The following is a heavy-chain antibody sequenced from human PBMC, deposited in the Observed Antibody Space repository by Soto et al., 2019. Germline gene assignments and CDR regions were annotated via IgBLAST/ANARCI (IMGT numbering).Heavy chain of an antibody. CDR2: ISIRTGYV. J-gene: IGHJ4*02. V-gene: IGHV3-21*05. Sequence: PGGSLRLSCEASGFTISECSMNWVRQTPGKGLEWLAYISIRTGYVHYADSMRGRFTISGDNAKNSLYLQMNSLRAEDTAVYYCARDYDNSGYRVDHWGPGTLVTV. CDR3: ARDYDNSGYRVDH. D-gene: IGHD3-22*01. CDR1: GFTISECS.